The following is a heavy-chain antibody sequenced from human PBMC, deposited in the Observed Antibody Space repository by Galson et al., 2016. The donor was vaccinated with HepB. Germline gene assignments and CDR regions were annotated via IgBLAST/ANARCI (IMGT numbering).Heavy chain of an antibody. J-gene: IGHJ5*02. D-gene: IGHD1-1*01. CDR1: RYTFTNYS. Sequence: SVKVSCKASRYTFTNYSMNWVRQAPGQRPEWMGWINAANGNTKYSPKFQGRDIITRDTSANTAYMEVRSLTSEDTAVYYCAKLRTGTNVARCFDPWGQGTLVTVSS. V-gene: IGHV1-3*01. CDR3: AKLRTGTNVARCFDP. CDR2: INAANGNT.